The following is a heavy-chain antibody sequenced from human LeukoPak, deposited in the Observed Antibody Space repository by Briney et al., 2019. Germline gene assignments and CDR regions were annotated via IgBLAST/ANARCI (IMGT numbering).Heavy chain of an antibody. Sequence: SQTLSLTCTVSGGSISSGDYYWSWIRQPPGKGLEWIGYIYYSGSTYYNPSLKSRVTISVDTSKNQFSLKLSSVTAADTAVYYRATSGGYYSVDAFDIWGQGTMVTVSS. V-gene: IGHV4-30-4*08. J-gene: IGHJ3*02. CDR1: GGSISSGDYY. CDR2: IYYSGST. D-gene: IGHD1-26*01. CDR3: ATSGGYYSVDAFDI.